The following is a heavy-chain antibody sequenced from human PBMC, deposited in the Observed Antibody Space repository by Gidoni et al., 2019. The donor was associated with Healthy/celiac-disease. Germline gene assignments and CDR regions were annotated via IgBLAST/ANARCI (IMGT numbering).Heavy chain of an antibody. J-gene: IGHJ6*02. D-gene: IGHD6-13*01. Sequence: EVQLVKSGAEVKKPGESLKISCKGSGYSFTSSWIGWVRQMSGKGLEWMGIIYPGDSDTRYSPSFQGQVTISVDKSISTAYLQWSSLKASDTAMYYCARARIAAAGTGYYYYGMDVWGQGTTVTVSS. CDR3: ARARIAAAGTGYYYYGMDV. V-gene: IGHV5-51*01. CDR1: GYSFTSSW. CDR2: IYPGDSDT.